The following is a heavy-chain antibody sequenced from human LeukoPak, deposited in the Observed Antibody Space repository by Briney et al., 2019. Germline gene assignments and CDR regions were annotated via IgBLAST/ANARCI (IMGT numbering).Heavy chain of an antibody. V-gene: IGHV3-74*01. Sequence: GGSLRLSCAASGFTFSAFWMHWVRQAPGKGLVWVSRINSDGSSTTYADSVKGRFTISRDNSKNTLYLQMNSLRAEDTAVYYCAKSGRGSSPPYYFDYWGQGTLVTVSS. CDR2: INSDGSST. CDR3: AKSGRGSSPPYYFDY. CDR1: GFTFSAFW. J-gene: IGHJ4*02. D-gene: IGHD6-6*01.